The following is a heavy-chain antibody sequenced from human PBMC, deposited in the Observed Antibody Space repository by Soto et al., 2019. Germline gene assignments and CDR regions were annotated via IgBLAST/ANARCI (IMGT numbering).Heavy chain of an antibody. Sequence: EVQLLDSGGGLAQPGGSLTLSCAASGFTFSNYAMNWVRQAPGKGLEWVSGVSSSGDNTYDADSVKGRFTISRDNSKNTLHLQMNSLRPEDTAVYYCAKGPSRCYSTYFFDYWGQGTPVTVSS. V-gene: IGHV3-23*01. J-gene: IGHJ4*02. CDR1: GFTFSNYA. CDR3: AKGPSRCYSTYFFDY. CDR2: VSSSGDNT. D-gene: IGHD2-15*01.